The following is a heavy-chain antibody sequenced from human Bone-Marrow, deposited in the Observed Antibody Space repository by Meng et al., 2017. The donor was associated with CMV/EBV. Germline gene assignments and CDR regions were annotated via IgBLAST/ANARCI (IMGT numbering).Heavy chain of an antibody. Sequence: GGSLRLSCAASGFTFSSYAMHWVRQAPGKGLEWVAVISYDGSNKYYADFVKGRFTISRDNAKNSLYLQMNSLRAEDTALYYCAKDMGYSSSSGGFDYWGQGTLVTVSS. J-gene: IGHJ4*02. CDR2: ISYDGSNK. D-gene: IGHD6-6*01. CDR1: GFTFSSYA. CDR3: AKDMGYSSSSGGFDY. V-gene: IGHV3-30-3*01.